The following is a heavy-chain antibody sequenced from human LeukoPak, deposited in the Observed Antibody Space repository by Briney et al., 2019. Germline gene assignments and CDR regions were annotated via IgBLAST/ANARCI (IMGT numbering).Heavy chain of an antibody. V-gene: IGHV3-20*04. D-gene: IGHD3-10*01. J-gene: IGHJ4*02. CDR2: INWNGGST. CDR1: GFNFDDYG. CDR3: ARGGYGSGSSGY. Sequence: GGSLRLSCAASGFNFDDYGMSWVRQAPGKGLEWVSGINWNGGSTGYADSVKGRFTISRDNAKDSLYLQMNSLRAEDTALYYCARGGYGSGSSGYWGQGTLVTDSS.